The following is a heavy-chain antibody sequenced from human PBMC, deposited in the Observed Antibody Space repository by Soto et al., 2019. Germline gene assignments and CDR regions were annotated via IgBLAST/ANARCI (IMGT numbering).Heavy chain of an antibody. CDR2: IKSKTDGGTT. J-gene: IGHJ3*02. CDR1: GFTFSNAW. V-gene: IGHV3-15*01. D-gene: IGHD2-15*01. CDR3: TTVRGSPISGLLQEDGGAFDI. Sequence: GGSLRLSCAASGFTFSNAWMSWVRQAPGKGLEWVGRIKSKTDGGTTDYAAPGKGRFTISRDDSKNTLYLQMNSLKTKDTAVYYCTTVRGSPISGLLQEDGGAFDIWGQGTMVTVSS.